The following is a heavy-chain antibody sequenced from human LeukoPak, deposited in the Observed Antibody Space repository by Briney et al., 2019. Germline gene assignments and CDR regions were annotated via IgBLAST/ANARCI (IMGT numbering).Heavy chain of an antibody. D-gene: IGHD3-10*01. CDR3: AKALMVRGALGGQYFDY. CDR2: ISGSGGST. V-gene: IGHV3-23*01. Sequence: PGRSLRLSCAASGFTFSSYAMSWVRQAPGKGLEWVSAISGSGGSTYYADSVKGRFTISRDNSKNTLYLQMNSLRAEDTAVYYCAKALMVRGALGGQYFDYWGQGTLVTVSS. CDR1: GFTFSSYA. J-gene: IGHJ4*02.